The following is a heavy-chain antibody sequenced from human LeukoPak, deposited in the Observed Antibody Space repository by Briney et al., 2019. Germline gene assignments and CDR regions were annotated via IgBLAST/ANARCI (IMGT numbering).Heavy chain of an antibody. CDR2: IYTSGST. J-gene: IGHJ5*02. CDR1: GGSISSGSYY. D-gene: IGHD3-10*01. V-gene: IGHV4-61*02. CDR3: ARARGGRYYYGSGNWFDP. Sequence: PSETLSLTCTVSGGSISSGSYYWSRIRQPAGKGLEWIGRIYTSGSTNYNPSLKSRVTISVDTSKNQFSLKLSSVTAADTAVYYCARARGGRYYYGSGNWFDPWGQGTLVTVSS.